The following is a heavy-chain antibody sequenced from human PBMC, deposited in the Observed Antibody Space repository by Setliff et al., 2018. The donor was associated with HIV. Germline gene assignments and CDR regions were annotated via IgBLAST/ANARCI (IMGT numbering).Heavy chain of an antibody. J-gene: IGHJ4*02. Sequence: GGSLRLSCVASGFSFSELWMTWVRQAPGKGLEWVGRIKSHTDGATTDYAAPVQGRFTISRDDSRNTHYLQMNGLKTADTAVYFCTFGFDSGHPPDYWGQGTLVTVSS. CDR3: TFGFDSGHPPDY. D-gene: IGHD2-15*01. CDR2: IKSHTDGATT. CDR1: GFSFSELW. V-gene: IGHV3-15*01.